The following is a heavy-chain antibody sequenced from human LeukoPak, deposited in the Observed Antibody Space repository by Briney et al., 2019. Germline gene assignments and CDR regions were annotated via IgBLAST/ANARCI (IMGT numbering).Heavy chain of an antibody. CDR2: IEYDGSNK. D-gene: IGHD6-25*01. J-gene: IGHJ4*02. V-gene: IGHV3-30*02. CDR3: ASKAAEFYFDT. Sequence: GGSLRLSCAASGFTFRNYGMHWVRQAPGKGLEWVTFIEYDGSNKYEDSVRGRFTISRDNSKNTLYLQMNSLRVEDTAVYYCASKAAEFYFDTWGQGTLVTVSS. CDR1: GFTFRNYG.